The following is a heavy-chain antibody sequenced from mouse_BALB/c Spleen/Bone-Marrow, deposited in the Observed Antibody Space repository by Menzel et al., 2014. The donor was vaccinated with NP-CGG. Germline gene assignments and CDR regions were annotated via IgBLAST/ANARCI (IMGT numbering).Heavy chain of an antibody. Sequence: VQLQESGGGLVKPGGSLKLSCAASGFTFSDYYMYWVRQTPEKRLEWVATISDAGSYTYYPDSVKGRFTISRDNAKNNLYLQTISLKSEDTAMYYCARDGDYRYAWFAYWGQGTLVTVST. CDR1: GFTFSDYY. V-gene: IGHV5-4*02. CDR3: ARDGDYRYAWFAY. CDR2: ISDAGSYT. D-gene: IGHD2-14*01. J-gene: IGHJ3*01.